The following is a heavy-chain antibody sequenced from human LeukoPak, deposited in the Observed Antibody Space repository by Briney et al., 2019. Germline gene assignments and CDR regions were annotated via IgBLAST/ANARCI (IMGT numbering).Heavy chain of an antibody. V-gene: IGHV4-4*02. Sequence: PSETLSLTCAVSGGSISSSNWWSWVRQPPGKGLEWIGEIYHSGSTNYNPSLKSRVTISVDKSKNQFSLKLSSVTAADTAVYYCARDSPMVRGVISGWGQGTLVTVSS. D-gene: IGHD3-10*01. CDR2: IYHSGST. CDR3: ARDSPMVRGVISG. CDR1: GGSISSSNW. J-gene: IGHJ4*02.